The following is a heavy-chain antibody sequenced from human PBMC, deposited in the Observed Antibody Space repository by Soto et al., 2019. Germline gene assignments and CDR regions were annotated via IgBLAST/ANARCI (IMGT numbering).Heavy chain of an antibody. V-gene: IGHV3-48*01. CDR3: ARDLSWGSNWYYYMDV. J-gene: IGHJ6*03. CDR2: ISSSSSVI. CDR1: GFILSDCA. Sequence: GGPLRLSCATSGFILSDCAMNWVRQAPGKGLEWVSYISSSSSVIDYADSVKGRFTVSGDNARNSLYLQMNSLRAEDTAVYYCARDLSWGSNWYYYMDVWGKGTTVTVSS. D-gene: IGHD7-27*01.